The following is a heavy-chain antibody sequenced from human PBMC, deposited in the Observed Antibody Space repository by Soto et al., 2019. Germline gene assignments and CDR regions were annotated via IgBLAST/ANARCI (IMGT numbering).Heavy chain of an antibody. CDR2: ISGSGGST. V-gene: IGHV3-23*01. D-gene: IGHD3-9*01. J-gene: IGHJ1*01. CDR1: GFTFSSYA. Sequence: EVQLLESGGGLVQPGGSLRLSCAASGFTFSSYAMSWVRQAPGKGLEWVSAISGSGGSTYYADSVKGRFTISRDNSKNTLYLQMNSLRAEDTAVYYCAKAPDILTGYSSEYFQHWGQGTLVTVSS. CDR3: AKAPDILTGYSSEYFQH.